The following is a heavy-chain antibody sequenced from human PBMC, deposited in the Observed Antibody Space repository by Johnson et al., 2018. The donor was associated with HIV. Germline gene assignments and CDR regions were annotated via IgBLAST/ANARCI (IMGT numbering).Heavy chain of an antibody. J-gene: IGHJ3*01. CDR3: ARGVSSGYYSNAFDV. CDR1: GFTFSDYY. CDR2: ISSSGSTM. V-gene: IGHV3-11*01. Sequence: QVRLVESGGGLVQPGGSLRLSCAASGFTFSDYYMTWIRQAPGQGLEWVSYISSSGSTMYYADSVKGRFTISRDNAKNSLYLQMNSLRAEDTALYYCARGVSSGYYSNAFDVWGQGTMATVSS. D-gene: IGHD3-22*01.